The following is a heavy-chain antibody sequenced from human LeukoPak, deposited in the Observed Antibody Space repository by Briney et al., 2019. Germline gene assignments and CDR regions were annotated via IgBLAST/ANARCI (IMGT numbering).Heavy chain of an antibody. CDR2: ISGSGGST. D-gene: IGHD2-2*01. CDR3: AKDASSWFEYFPH. CDR1: GFTFGSYA. J-gene: IGHJ1*01. V-gene: IGHV3-23*01. Sequence: GESLKISCAASGFTFGSYAMTWVRQAPGKGLEWVSGISGSGGSTFYADSVKGRFTISRDNYENTLYLHMNSLRADDTAVYYCAKDASSWFEYFPHWGQGTLVSVSS.